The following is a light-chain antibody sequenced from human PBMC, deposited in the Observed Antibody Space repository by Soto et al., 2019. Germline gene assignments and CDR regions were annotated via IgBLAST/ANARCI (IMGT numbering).Light chain of an antibody. J-gene: IGLJ3*02. Sequence: QSALTQPASVSGSPGQSITISCTGTSSDVGGYKYVSWYQQHPGKAPKLLIFEVSNRPSGVSNRFSGSTSGNTASLTISGLQAEDEADYYCSSYTSSGTGVFGGGTKLTVL. CDR1: SSDVGGYKY. CDR2: EVS. V-gene: IGLV2-14*01. CDR3: SSYTSSGTGV.